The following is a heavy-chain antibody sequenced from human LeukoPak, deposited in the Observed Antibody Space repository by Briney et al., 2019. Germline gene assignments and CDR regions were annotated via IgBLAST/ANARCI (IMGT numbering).Heavy chain of an antibody. CDR1: GYTFTSYD. Sequence: ASVKVSCKASGYTFTSYDINWVRQATGQGLEWMGWMNPNSGDTGYAQKFQGRVTMTRSTSISTAYMELSNLRFEDTAVYYCTRSVRNGHIDYWGQGTLVTVSS. D-gene: IGHD2-21*01. CDR3: TRSVRNGHIDY. V-gene: IGHV1-8*01. J-gene: IGHJ4*02. CDR2: MNPNSGDT.